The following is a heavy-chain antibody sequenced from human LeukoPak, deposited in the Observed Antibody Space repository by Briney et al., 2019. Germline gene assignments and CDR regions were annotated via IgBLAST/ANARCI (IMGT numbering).Heavy chain of an antibody. D-gene: IGHD2-8*01. J-gene: IGHJ4*02. CDR1: GFTFSSYA. Sequence: GGSLRLSCAGSGFTFSSYAMSWVRQAPGKGLEWVPAISDTGATTYDADSVKGRFTISRDNSRSTLYLQMNSLRAEDTALYYCAKDTSIGRYCTNGVCSPFDYWGQGTLVTVSS. CDR2: ISDTGATT. CDR3: AKDTSIGRYCTNGVCSPFDY. V-gene: IGHV3-23*01.